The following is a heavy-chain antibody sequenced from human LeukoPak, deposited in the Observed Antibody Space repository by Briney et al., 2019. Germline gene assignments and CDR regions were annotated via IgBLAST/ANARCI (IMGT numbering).Heavy chain of an antibody. D-gene: IGHD3-16*01. CDR1: GDSVSSNSVG. CDR2: TYYRSKWYN. V-gene: IGHV6-1*01. Sequence: SQTLSLTCAISGDSVSSNSVGWNWIRQSPSRGLEWLGRTYYRSKWYNDYAVSVKSRITINPDTSKNQFSLQLNSVTPEDTAVYYCARDGAGENPGPRNWFDPWGQGTLVTVSS. J-gene: IGHJ5*02. CDR3: ARDGAGENPGPRNWFDP.